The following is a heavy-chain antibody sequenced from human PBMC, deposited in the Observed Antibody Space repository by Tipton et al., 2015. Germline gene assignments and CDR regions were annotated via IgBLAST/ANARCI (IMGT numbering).Heavy chain of an antibody. CDR3: ACQDYDSLTRDYQTVDY. CDR1: AYSISSDYY. J-gene: IGHJ4*02. V-gene: IGHV4-38-2*01. CDR2: ISHSGNT. Sequence: LRLSCAVSAYSISSDYYWGWIRQPPGKGLEWIGSISHSGNTYYNPSLKSRVTMSRDTAKNQFSLKLTSVTAADTAVYYCACQDYDSLTRDYQTVDYWGQGTLVSVSS. D-gene: IGHD3-9*01.